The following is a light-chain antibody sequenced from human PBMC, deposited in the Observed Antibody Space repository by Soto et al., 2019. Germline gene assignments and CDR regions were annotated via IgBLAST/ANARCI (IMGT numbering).Light chain of an antibody. CDR2: GAS. J-gene: IGKJ1*01. CDR3: QQYGSSPRT. CDR1: QSVSNY. V-gene: IGKV3-20*01. Sequence: EIVLTQSPGTLSLSPGERGTLSCRASQSVSNYLAWYQQKPGQAPRLLIYGASSRATGIPDRFSGSGSGTDFTLTISRLEPEDFAVYYCQQYGSSPRTFGQGTKVDIK.